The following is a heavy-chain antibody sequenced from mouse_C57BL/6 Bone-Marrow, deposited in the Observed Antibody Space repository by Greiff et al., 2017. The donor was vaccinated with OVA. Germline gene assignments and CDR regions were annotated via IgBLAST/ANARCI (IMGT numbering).Heavy chain of an antibody. CDR1: GYAFSSSW. D-gene: IGHD1-1*01. J-gene: IGHJ1*03. V-gene: IGHV1-82*01. CDR2: IYPGDGDT. Sequence: VQLQQSGPELVKPGASVKISCKASGYAFSSSWMNWVKQRPGKGLEWIGRIYPGDGDTNYNGKFKGKATLTADKSSSTAYMQLSSLTSEYSAFYFCARARYYGSSHWYFDVWVTVPTVTVSS. CDR3: ARARYYGSSHWYFDV.